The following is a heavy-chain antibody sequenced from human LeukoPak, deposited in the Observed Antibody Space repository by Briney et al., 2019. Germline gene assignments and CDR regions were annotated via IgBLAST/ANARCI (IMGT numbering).Heavy chain of an antibody. Sequence: SETLSLTCAVYGGSFSGYYWSWIRQPPGKGLEWIGEINHSGSTNYNPSLKSRVTISVDTSKNQFSLKLSSVTAADTAVYYCARGDDYSSHNDPYYFDSWGQGALVTVSS. CDR2: INHSGST. CDR3: ARGDDYSSHNDPYYFDS. V-gene: IGHV4-34*01. D-gene: IGHD4-11*01. J-gene: IGHJ4*02. CDR1: GGSFSGYY.